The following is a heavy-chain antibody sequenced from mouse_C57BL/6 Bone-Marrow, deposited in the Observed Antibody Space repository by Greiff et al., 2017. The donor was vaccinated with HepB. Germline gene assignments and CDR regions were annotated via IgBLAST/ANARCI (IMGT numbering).Heavy chain of an antibody. CDR2: IDPSDSYT. D-gene: IGHD1-1*01. CDR3: ARCYYGRAPHFDY. Sequence: QVQLQQPGAELVKPGASVKLSCKASGYTFTSYWMQWVKQRPGQGLEWIGEIDPSDSYTNYNQKFKGKATLTVVTSSSTAYMQLSSRTSEDSAVYYCARCYYGRAPHFDYWGQGTTLTVSS. J-gene: IGHJ2*01. CDR1: GYTFTSYW. V-gene: IGHV1-50*01.